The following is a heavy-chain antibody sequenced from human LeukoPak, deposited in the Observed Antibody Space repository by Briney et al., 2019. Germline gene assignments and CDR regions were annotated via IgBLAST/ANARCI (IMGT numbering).Heavy chain of an antibody. CDR2: IKEDGSKK. V-gene: IGHV3-7*01. Sequence: GGSLRLSCAASGFTSGFTFSRFGMHWVRQAPGKGLEWVANIKEDGSKKFYVDSVKGRFTISRDNAKNSLYLQMNSLRAEDTALYYCASGRQLGYWGQGTLVTVSS. J-gene: IGHJ4*02. CDR1: GFTFSRFG. D-gene: IGHD3-16*01. CDR3: ASGRQLGY.